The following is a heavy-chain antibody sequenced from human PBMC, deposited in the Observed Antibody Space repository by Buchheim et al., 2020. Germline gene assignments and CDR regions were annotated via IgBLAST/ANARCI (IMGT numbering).Heavy chain of an antibody. CDR3: ARHARDDYVWGSYRCDY. J-gene: IGHJ4*02. V-gene: IGHV5-10-1*03. D-gene: IGHD3-16*02. Sequence: EVRLLQSGAEVKKPGESLRISCQGSGYTFSNYWITWVRQMPGKGLEWMGRIDASDSYANYGPSFEGHVTISVDKSLSTAYLQWSSLKASDTAMYYCARHARDDYVWGSYRCDYWGQGT. CDR2: IDASDSYA. CDR1: GYTFSNYW.